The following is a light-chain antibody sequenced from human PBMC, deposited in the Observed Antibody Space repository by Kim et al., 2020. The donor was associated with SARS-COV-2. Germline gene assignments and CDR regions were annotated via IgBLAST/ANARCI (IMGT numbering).Light chain of an antibody. CDR1: GSHFAINA. CDR3: AIWDDSLNRWV. V-gene: IGLV1-44*01. J-gene: IGLJ3*02. Sequence: GQRVTISRSGSGSHFAINAVNWYQVVPGTAPKLLIYTDNQRPSGVPDRFSASKSGTSASLAISGLQSEDEADYYCAIWDDSLNRWVFGGGTKLTVL. CDR2: TDN.